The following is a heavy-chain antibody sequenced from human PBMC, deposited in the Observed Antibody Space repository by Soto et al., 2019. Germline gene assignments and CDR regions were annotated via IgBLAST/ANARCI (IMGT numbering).Heavy chain of an antibody. D-gene: IGHD2-21*02. CDR3: ARVRCGGDCVYYYYGMDV. J-gene: IGHJ6*02. Sequence: ASVKVSCKASGYTFTSYGISWVRQAPGQGLEWMGWISAYNGNTNYAQKLQGRVTMTTDTSTSTAYMELRSLRSDDTAVYYCARVRCGGDCVYYYYGMDVWGQGTTVTVSS. V-gene: IGHV1-18*01. CDR1: GYTFTSYG. CDR2: ISAYNGNT.